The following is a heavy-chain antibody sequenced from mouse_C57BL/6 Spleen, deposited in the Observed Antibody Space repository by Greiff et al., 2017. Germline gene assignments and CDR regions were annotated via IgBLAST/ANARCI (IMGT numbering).Heavy chain of an antibody. Sequence: VQLQQSGAELVKPGASVKLSCKASGYTFTEYTIHWVKQRSGQGLEWIGWFYPGSGSIKYNEKFKDKATLTADKSSSTVYMELSRLTSEDSAVYCCARHEQRDPYYGNYFYAMDYWGQGTSVTVSS. CDR2: FYPGSGSI. J-gene: IGHJ4*01. CDR1: GYTFTEYT. D-gene: IGHD2-10*01. CDR3: ARHEQRDPYYGNYFYAMDY. V-gene: IGHV1-62-2*01.